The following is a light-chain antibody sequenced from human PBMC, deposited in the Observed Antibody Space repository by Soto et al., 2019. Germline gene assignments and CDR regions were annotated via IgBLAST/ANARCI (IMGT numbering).Light chain of an antibody. CDR2: EGS. V-gene: IGLV2-23*01. Sequence: QSVLTQPASVSGSPGQSITISCTGTTSDVGTYNLVSWYQQYPGKAPKLIIYEGSKRPSGVSNRFSGSKSGNTASLTISGLQGEDESDYYCCSYAGSSTWVFGGGTKVTVL. CDR1: TSDVGTYNL. CDR3: CSYAGSSTWV. J-gene: IGLJ3*02.